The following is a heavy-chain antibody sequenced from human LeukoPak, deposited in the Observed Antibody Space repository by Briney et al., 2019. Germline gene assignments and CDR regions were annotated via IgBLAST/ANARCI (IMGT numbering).Heavy chain of an antibody. J-gene: IGHJ4*02. CDR1: GFTFSSYA. V-gene: IGHV3-30-3*01. Sequence: GGSLRLSCAASGFTFSSYAMHWVRQAPGKGLEWVAVISYDGSNKYYADSVKGRFTISRDNSKNTLYLEVSSLRVEDTAVYYCATNAATVAAGNFFDYWGQGTLVTVSS. CDR3: ATNAATVAAGNFFDY. D-gene: IGHD6-13*01. CDR2: ISYDGSNK.